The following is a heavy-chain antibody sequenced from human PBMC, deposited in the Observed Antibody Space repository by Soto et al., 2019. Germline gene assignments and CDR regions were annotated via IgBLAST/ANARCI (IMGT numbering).Heavy chain of an antibody. Sequence: PSETLSLTCAVYGGSFSGYYWSWIRQPPGKGLEWIGEINHSGSTNYNPSLKSRVTISVDTSKNQFSLKLSSVTAEDTAVYYCAREGSIYDSKLPLDYWGQGTLVTVSS. CDR1: GGSFSGYY. J-gene: IGHJ4*02. CDR3: AREGSIYDSKLPLDY. CDR2: INHSGST. V-gene: IGHV4-34*01. D-gene: IGHD3-22*01.